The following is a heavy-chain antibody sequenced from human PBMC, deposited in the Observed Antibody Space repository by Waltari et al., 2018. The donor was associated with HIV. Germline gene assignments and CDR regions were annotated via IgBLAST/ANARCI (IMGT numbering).Heavy chain of an antibody. CDR2: IIPIFGTA. D-gene: IGHD2-2*01. Sequence: QVQLVQSGAEVKKPGSSVKVSCKASGGTFSSYAISWVRQATGQGLEWMGGIIPIFGTANYAQKFQGRVTITADESTSTAYMELSSLRSEDTAVYYCARSPGYCSSTSCYEYFQHWGQGTLVTVSS. CDR3: ARSPGYCSSTSCYEYFQH. J-gene: IGHJ1*01. V-gene: IGHV1-69*01. CDR1: GGTFSSYA.